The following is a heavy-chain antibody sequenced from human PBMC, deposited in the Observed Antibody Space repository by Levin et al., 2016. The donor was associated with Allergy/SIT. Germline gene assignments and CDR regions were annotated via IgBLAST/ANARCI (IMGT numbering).Heavy chain of an antibody. CDR3: ARDLGVWGYYYYGMDV. J-gene: IGHJ6*02. D-gene: IGHD3-16*01. Sequence: PGKGLEWIGYIYYSGSTNYNPSLKSRVTISVDTSKNQFSLKLSSVTAADTAVYYCARDLGVWGYYYYGMDVWGQGTTVTVSS. CDR2: IYYSGST. V-gene: IGHV4-59*13.